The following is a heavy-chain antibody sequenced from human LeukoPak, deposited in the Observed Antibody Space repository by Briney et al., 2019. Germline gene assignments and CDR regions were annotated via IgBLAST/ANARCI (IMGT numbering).Heavy chain of an antibody. CDR1: GFTFSSNA. CDR2: IHGSDDNT. J-gene: IGHJ4*02. Sequence: GGSLRLSCAASGFTFSSNAMTWVRQAPGKGLEWVSAIHGSDDNTHYADSVKGRFTISRDKSKNTLYLQMNSLKTEDTAVYYCTRLSGDNWNYGGNFDSWGQGTLVTVSS. V-gene: IGHV3-23*01. CDR3: TRLSGDNWNYGGNFDS. D-gene: IGHD1-7*01.